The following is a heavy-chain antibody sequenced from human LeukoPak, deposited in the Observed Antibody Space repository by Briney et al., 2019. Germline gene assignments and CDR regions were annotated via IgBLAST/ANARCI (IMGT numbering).Heavy chain of an antibody. V-gene: IGHV3-33*01. Sequence: PGRSLTLSCAASGFTFSSFGMHWVRQAPGKGLEWVAVIWYDANNKYYADSVKGRFTISRDNSKNTLFLQMNSLRDDDTAVYYCVRGVGVSRFNYFDPWGQGTLVIVSS. CDR1: GFTFSSFG. CDR2: IWYDANNK. D-gene: IGHD6-13*01. J-gene: IGHJ5*02. CDR3: VRGVGVSRFNYFDP.